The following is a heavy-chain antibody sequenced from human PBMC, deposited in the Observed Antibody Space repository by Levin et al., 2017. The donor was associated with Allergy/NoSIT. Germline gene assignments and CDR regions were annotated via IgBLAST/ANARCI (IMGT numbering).Heavy chain of an antibody. CDR1: GYTFSDYY. V-gene: IGHV1-2*07. J-gene: IGHJ4*02. D-gene: IGHD6-13*01. Sequence: GESLKISCTVSGYTFSDYYIHWVRQTPGQGLEWIGWIDPTRGDTKFADKFHARVVLTRNSSISTVYMELGRLRSDDTALYFCARGGTSSNDYWGQGTLVTVSA. CDR3: ARGGTSSNDY. CDR2: IDPTRGDT.